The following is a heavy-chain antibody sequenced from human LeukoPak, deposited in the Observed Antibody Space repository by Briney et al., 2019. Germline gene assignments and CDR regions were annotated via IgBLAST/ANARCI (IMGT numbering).Heavy chain of an antibody. CDR3: AREGYYYDSSGYYSYYYFDY. V-gene: IGHV3-23*01. CDR2: ISGSGGST. J-gene: IGHJ4*02. D-gene: IGHD3-22*01. Sequence: GGSLRLSCAASGFTFSSYAMSWVRQAPGKGLEWVSAISGSGGSTYYADSVKGRFTISRDNSKNTLYLQMNSLRAEDTAVYYCAREGYYYDSSGYYSYYYFDYWGQGTLVTVSS. CDR1: GFTFSSYA.